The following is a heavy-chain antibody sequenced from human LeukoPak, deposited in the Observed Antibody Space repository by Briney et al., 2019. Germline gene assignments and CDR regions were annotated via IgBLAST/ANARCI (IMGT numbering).Heavy chain of an antibody. J-gene: IGHJ4*02. V-gene: IGHV3-72*01. CDR2: IRNKANSYTT. Sequence: PGGYLRLSCAASGFTFSDHYMDWVRQAPGKGLEWVGRIRNKANSYTTEYAASAKGRFTVSRDNSKNSLYLQMNSLKTEDTAVYYCVGGAVYYFDCWGQGTLVTVSS. CDR1: GFTFSDHY. CDR3: VGGAVYYFDC.